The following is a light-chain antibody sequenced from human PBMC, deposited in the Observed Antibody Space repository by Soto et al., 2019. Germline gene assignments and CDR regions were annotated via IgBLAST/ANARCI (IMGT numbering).Light chain of an antibody. CDR1: QYIHNY. CDR2: EAA. J-gene: IGKJ1*01. Sequence: DIQMTQSPSTLSASVGDRVTITCRASQYIHNYLDWYQQKPGEAPKLLINEAANLESGVPSRFSGSGTGTEFTINISILQPDDFVNYSGQHANNYPWTFGQGTMLEI. V-gene: IGKV1-5*03. CDR3: QHANNYPWT.